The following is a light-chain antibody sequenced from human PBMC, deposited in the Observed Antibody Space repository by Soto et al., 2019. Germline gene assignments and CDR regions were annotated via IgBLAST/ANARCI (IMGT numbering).Light chain of an antibody. V-gene: IGKV3-20*01. CDR1: PSVSSSY. CDR2: GAS. Sequence: TALTLSAGTLTLPPGERATLSCRARPSVSSSYLAGYEQKPAQAPRLLIYGASSRATGIPDRFSGSGSGTDFTLTISRLEPEDFAVYYCQQYGSSPWTFGQGTKVDIK. CDR3: QQYGSSPWT. J-gene: IGKJ1*01.